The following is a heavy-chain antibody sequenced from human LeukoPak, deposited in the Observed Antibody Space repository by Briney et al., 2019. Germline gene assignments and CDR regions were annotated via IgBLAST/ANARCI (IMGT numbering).Heavy chain of an antibody. CDR1: GFTFRSYA. Sequence: PGRSLRLFCGASGFTFRSYAMLWARAARGKGLEWVAVISYDGSNNYYADTVKGRFTISRDNSKNTLYLQMTILRAEDTAVYYCAREYDYGWGSYRYHYYYYGMDVWGQRTTVTVS. D-gene: IGHD3-16*02. V-gene: IGHV3-30-3*01. J-gene: IGHJ6*02. CDR3: AREYDYGWGSYRYHYYYYGMDV. CDR2: ISYDGSNN.